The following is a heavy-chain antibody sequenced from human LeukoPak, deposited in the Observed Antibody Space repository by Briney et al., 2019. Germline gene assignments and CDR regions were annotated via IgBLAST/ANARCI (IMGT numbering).Heavy chain of an antibody. J-gene: IGHJ4*02. CDR2: IFGSGGSA. V-gene: IGHV3-23*01. Sequence: GSLRLSCEASGFTFGSYAMYWVRQAPGKGLEWVAGIFGSGGSAHYADSAKGRFTISRDNSKNTVYPQINSLRAEDTAVYYCGKTTTGYSSGQKPAWPVDYWGQGTLVTVSS. CDR3: GKTTTGYSSGQKPAWPVDY. CDR1: GFTFGSYA. D-gene: IGHD6-19*01.